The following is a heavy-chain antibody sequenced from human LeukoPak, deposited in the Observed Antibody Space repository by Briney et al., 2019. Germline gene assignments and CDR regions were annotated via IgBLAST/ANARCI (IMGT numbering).Heavy chain of an antibody. J-gene: IGHJ4*02. CDR2: IKEDGSET. V-gene: IGHV3-7*01. CDR3: AKEGCSSTSCYTGFDY. CDR1: GFTFSYHW. Sequence: GGSLRLSCAASGFTFSYHWMTWVRQAPGKGLEWVANIKEDGSETYYVDSVKGRFTISRDNAKNSLYLQMNSLRAEDTAVYYCAKEGCSSTSCYTGFDYWGQGTLVTVSS. D-gene: IGHD2-2*02.